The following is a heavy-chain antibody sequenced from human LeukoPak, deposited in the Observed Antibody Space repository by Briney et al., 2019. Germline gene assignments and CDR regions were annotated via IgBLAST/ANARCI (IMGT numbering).Heavy chain of an antibody. Sequence: GGSLRLSCAASGFTFSSYGMHWVRQAPGKGLEWVAFIRYDGSNKYYADSVKGRFTISRDNSKNTLYLQMNSLRAEDTAVYYYAKGYYYDSSGYNYWGQGTLVTVSS. V-gene: IGHV3-30*02. CDR2: IRYDGSNK. J-gene: IGHJ4*02. CDR3: AKGYYYDSSGYNY. CDR1: GFTFSSYG. D-gene: IGHD3-22*01.